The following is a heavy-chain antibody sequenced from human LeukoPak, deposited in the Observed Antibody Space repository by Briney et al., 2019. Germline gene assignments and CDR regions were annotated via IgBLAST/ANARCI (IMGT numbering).Heavy chain of an antibody. CDR2: INHSGST. J-gene: IGHJ4*02. Sequence: PSETLSLTCAVYGGSFSGYYWSWIRQPPGKGLEWIGEINHSGSTNYNPSLKSRVTISVDTSKNQFSLKLSSVTAADTAVYYCARMPLTVVTVGFDYWGQGTLVTVSS. V-gene: IGHV4-34*01. CDR1: GGSFSGYY. CDR3: ARMPLTVVTVGFDY. D-gene: IGHD4-23*01.